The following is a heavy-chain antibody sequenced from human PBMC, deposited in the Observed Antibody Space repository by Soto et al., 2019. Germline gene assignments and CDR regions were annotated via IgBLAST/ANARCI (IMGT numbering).Heavy chain of an antibody. V-gene: IGHV1-2*04. J-gene: IGHJ6*02. CDR1: GYTLTGYY. CDR2: INPNSGGT. CDR3: ARDRPYYDFWSGYPYYYYYGMAV. Sequence: GASVKVSCTASGYTLTGYYMHWVRQAPGQGLEWMGWINPNSGGTNYAQKFQGWVTMTRDTSISTAYMELSRLRSDDTAVYYCARDRPYYDFWSGYPYYYYYGMAVWGQGTTVTVSS. D-gene: IGHD3-3*01.